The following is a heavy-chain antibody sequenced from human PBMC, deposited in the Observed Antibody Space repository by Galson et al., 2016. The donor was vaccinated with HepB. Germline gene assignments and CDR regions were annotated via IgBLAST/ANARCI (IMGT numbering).Heavy chain of an antibody. CDR2: IVVSGTTT. Sequence: SLRLSCAASGFTFSRYAMSWVRQAPGKGLEWVSAIVVSGTTTYYADSVKGRLTISRDNSKNTLYLQMDSLRAEDTAVYYCAKDFLEYLPQYYYGMDVWGKGTTVSVSS. D-gene: IGHD3-3*01. J-gene: IGHJ6*04. V-gene: IGHV3-23*01. CDR1: GFTFSRYA. CDR3: AKDFLEYLPQYYYGMDV.